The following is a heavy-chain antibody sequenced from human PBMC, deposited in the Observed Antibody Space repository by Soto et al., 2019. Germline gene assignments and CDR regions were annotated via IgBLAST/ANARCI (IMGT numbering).Heavy chain of an antibody. V-gene: IGHV4-61*03. Sequence: PSETLSLTCGVSGGSVSINGYYWSWIRRPPGKGLEWIGYISYTGNTNYNPSLQSRVTISADTSKNHFSLNLNSVTAADTAVYYCARDREYCSSTRCYWNFDYWGQGILVTV. CDR1: GGSVSINGYY. D-gene: IGHD2-2*01. J-gene: IGHJ4*02. CDR3: ARDREYCSSTRCYWNFDY. CDR2: ISYTGNT.